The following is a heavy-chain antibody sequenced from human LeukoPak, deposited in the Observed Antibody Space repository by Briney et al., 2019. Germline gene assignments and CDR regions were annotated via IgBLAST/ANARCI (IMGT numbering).Heavy chain of an antibody. Sequence: ASVKVSCKASGYTFTDYYLHWVRQAPGQGLEWMGWINPNSGGTNYAQTFQGRVTMTRDTSITTACLELSRLRSDDTAVYYCARIGYTHYFDYWGQGTLVTVSS. CDR2: INPNSGGT. CDR1: GYTFTDYY. V-gene: IGHV1-2*02. CDR3: ARIGYTHYFDY. J-gene: IGHJ4*02. D-gene: IGHD5-24*01.